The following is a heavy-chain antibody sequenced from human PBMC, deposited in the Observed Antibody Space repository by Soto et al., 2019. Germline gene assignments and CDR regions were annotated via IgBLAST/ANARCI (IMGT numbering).Heavy chain of an antibody. CDR2: IFHSGNA. Sequence: SETLSLTCTVSGGSMRNVYWSWIRQPPGKRLEWIGFIFHSGNAKYNPSLKSRVTISIDTSKSHFSLSLDSVTAADTAVYFCARAHAPTLPIDYWGLGTLVTVSS. D-gene: IGHD2-15*01. CDR3: ARAHAPTLPIDY. V-gene: IGHV4-59*01. J-gene: IGHJ4*01. CDR1: GGSMRNVY.